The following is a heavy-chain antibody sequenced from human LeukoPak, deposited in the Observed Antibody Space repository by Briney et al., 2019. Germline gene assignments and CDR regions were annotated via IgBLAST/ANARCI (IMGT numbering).Heavy chain of an antibody. D-gene: IGHD4-17*01. CDR1: GYTFTSYY. V-gene: IGHV1-46*01. Sequence: ASVKVSCKASGYTFTSYYMHWVQQAPGQGLEWMGIINPSDGSTSYAQKFQGRVTMTRDTSTSTVYMELSSLRSEDTAVYYCARDRYGDYLFDYWGQGTLVTVSS. CDR3: ARDRYGDYLFDY. CDR2: INPSDGST. J-gene: IGHJ4*02.